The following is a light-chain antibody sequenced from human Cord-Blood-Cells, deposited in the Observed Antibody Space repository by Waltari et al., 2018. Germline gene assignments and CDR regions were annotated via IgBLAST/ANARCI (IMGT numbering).Light chain of an antibody. CDR1: SPNIGAGYD. V-gene: IGLV1-40*01. CDR3: QSYDSSLPWV. CDR2: GNS. J-gene: IGLJ3*02. Sequence: QSVLTQPPSVSGAPGQRVTISCTGSSPNIGAGYDVHWYQQLPGTAPKLLICGNSNRPSGVPDRFSGSKSGTSASLAITGLQAEDEADYYCQSYDSSLPWVFGGGTKLTVL.